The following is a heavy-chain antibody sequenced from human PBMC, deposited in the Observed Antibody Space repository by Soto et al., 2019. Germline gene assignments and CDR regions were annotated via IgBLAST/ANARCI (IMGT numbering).Heavy chain of an antibody. Sequence: QVQLQQWGAGLLKPSETLSLTCAVYGGSFTGYYWSWIRQPPGKGLEWVGEVDYSGATNYNPSLKSRVTISSDTSKNQFSLKLSSLTAADTAVYYCASAYASWPYFYYYGMDVW. CDR1: GGSFTGYY. D-gene: IGHD2-2*01. J-gene: IGHJ6*01. V-gene: IGHV4-34*01. CDR3: ASAYASWPYFYYYGMDV. CDR2: VDYSGAT.